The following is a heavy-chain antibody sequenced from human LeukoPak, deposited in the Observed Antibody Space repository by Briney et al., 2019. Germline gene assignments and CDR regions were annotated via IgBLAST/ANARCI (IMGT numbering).Heavy chain of an antibody. J-gene: IGHJ6*03. V-gene: IGHV4-34*01. Sequence: PSETLSLTCAVYGGSLSGYYWSWIRQPPGKGLEWIGEINHSGSTNYNPSLKSRVTISVDTSKNQFSLKLSSVTAADTAVYYCARGLTGGHRTDLKDYYYYYYMDVWGKGTTVTVSS. CDR1: GGSLSGYY. CDR2: INHSGST. D-gene: IGHD2-8*02. CDR3: ARGLTGGHRTDLKDYYYYYYMDV.